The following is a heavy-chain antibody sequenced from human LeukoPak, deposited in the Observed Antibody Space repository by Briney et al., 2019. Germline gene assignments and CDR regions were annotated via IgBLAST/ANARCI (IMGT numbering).Heavy chain of an antibody. CDR2: ISSSGSTI. Sequence: PGGSLRLSCAASGFTFSDYYMSWIRQAPGKGLEWVSYISSSGSTIYYADSVKGRFTVSRDNAKNSLYLQMNSLRAEDTAVYYCARAMVRGVTRPRYYYYGMDVWGQGATVTVSS. J-gene: IGHJ6*02. CDR1: GFTFSDYY. D-gene: IGHD3-10*01. CDR3: ARAMVRGVTRPRYYYYGMDV. V-gene: IGHV3-11*01.